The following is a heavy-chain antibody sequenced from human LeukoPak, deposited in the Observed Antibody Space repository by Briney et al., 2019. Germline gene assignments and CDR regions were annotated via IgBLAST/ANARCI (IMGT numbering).Heavy chain of an antibody. Sequence: PGGSLRLSCAASGFTFSSYAMSWVRQAPGKGLEWVSAISGSGGSTYYADSVKGRFTISRDNSKNTLYLQMNSLRAEDTAVYYCARAPYYYDSSGYWVTDYYFDYWGQGTLVTVSS. J-gene: IGHJ4*02. CDR3: ARAPYYYDSSGYWVTDYYFDY. CDR1: GFTFSSYA. CDR2: ISGSGGST. V-gene: IGHV3-23*01. D-gene: IGHD3-22*01.